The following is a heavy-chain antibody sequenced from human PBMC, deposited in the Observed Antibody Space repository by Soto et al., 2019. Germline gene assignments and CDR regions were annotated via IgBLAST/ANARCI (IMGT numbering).Heavy chain of an antibody. CDR3: ATDDYGSGRYGMDV. CDR1: GYTFTGYY. D-gene: IGHD3-10*01. Sequence: ASVKVSCKASGYTFTGYYMHWVRQAPGQGLEWMGWINPNSGGTNYAQKFQGWVTMTRDTSISTAYMELSRLRSDDTAVYYCATDDYGSGRYGMDVWGQGTTVTVSS. J-gene: IGHJ6*02. V-gene: IGHV1-2*04. CDR2: INPNSGGT.